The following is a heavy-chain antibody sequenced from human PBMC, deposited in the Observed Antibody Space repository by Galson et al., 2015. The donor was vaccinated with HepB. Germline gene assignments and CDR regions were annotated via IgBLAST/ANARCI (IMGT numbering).Heavy chain of an antibody. V-gene: IGHV3-15*01. CDR1: GFTFSNAW. J-gene: IGHJ4*02. CDR3: TTNFIAVAVELDY. Sequence: SLRLSCAASGFTFSNAWMSWVRQAPGKGLEWVGRIKSKTDGGTTDYAAPVKGRFTISRDDSKNTLYLQMNSLKTEDTAVYYCTTNFIAVAVELDYWGQGALVTVSS. CDR2: IKSKTDGGTT. D-gene: IGHD6-19*01.